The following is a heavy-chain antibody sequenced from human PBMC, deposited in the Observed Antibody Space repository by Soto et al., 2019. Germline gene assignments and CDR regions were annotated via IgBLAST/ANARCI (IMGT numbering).Heavy chain of an antibody. J-gene: IGHJ6*03. CDR1: GFILSDCA. D-gene: IGHD7-27*01. CDR2: ISSSSSVI. CDR3: ARDLSWGSNWYYYMDV. Sequence: EVQLVESGGGLVQPGGSLRLSCATSGFILSDCAMNWVRQAPGKGLEWVSYISSSSSVIDYADSVKGRFTVSRDNARNSLNLQMNSLIAEDTAVYYCARDLSWGSNWYYYMDVWCKGTTVTVSS. V-gene: IGHV3-48*01.